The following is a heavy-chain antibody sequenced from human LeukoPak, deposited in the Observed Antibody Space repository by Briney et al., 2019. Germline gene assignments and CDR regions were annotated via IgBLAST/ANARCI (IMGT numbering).Heavy chain of an antibody. D-gene: IGHD5-18*01. CDR1: GGSITSSY. J-gene: IGHJ4*02. CDR2: IYYSGST. V-gene: IGHV4-59*01. CDR3: VRPIRGYSFDYYDY. Sequence: FETLSLTRTVSGGSITSSYWSWIRQPPGKGLEWIGCIYYSGSTNYNPSLKRGETMSVDTSKNQFSLKLTSVTAADTAVYYCVRPIRGYSFDYYDYWGQG.